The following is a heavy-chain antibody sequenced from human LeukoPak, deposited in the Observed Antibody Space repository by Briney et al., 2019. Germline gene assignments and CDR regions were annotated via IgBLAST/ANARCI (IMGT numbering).Heavy chain of an antibody. D-gene: IGHD2-15*01. J-gene: IGHJ4*02. Sequence: GGSLRLSCAASGFTFSSYAMSWVRQAPGKGLEWVSAISGSGGSTYYADSVKGRFTISRDNSKNTLYLQMNSLRAEDTAVYYCAKDMGYCSGGSCYTFDYWGQGTLVTVSS. CDR3: AKDMGYCSGGSCYTFDY. V-gene: IGHV3-23*01. CDR1: GFTFSSYA. CDR2: ISGSGGST.